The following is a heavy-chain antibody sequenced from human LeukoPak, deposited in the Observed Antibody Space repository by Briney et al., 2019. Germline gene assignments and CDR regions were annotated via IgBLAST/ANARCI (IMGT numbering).Heavy chain of an antibody. CDR2: IIPIFGTA. Sequence: SVKVSYKYSGGTFSSYAIIWVRQAPGQGLEWMGGIIPIFGTANYAQKFQGRVTITADESTSTAYMELSSLRSEDTAVYYCTRENAYCSGCSWLGNWCDPWGQGTLVTVSS. D-gene: IGHD2-15*01. CDR3: TRENAYCSGCSWLGNWCDP. CDR1: GGTFSSYA. V-gene: IGHV1-69*01. J-gene: IGHJ5*02.